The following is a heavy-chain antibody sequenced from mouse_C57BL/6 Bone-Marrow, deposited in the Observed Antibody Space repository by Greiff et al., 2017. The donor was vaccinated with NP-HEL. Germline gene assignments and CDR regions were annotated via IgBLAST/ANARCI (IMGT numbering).Heavy chain of an antibody. CDR1: GFSLTSYG. J-gene: IGHJ1*03. Sequence: VQLQESGPGLVQPSQSLSITCTVSGFSLTSYGVHWVRQSPGKGLEWLGVIWSGGSTDYNAAFISSLSISKDNSKSQVFFKMNSLQADDTAIYYCARGITTVVAHWYFDVWGTGTTVTVSS. CDR3: ARGITTVVAHWYFDV. V-gene: IGHV2-2*01. D-gene: IGHD1-1*01. CDR2: IWSGGST.